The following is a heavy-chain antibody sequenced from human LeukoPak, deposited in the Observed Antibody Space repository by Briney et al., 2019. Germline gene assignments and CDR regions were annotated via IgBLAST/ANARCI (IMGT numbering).Heavy chain of an antibody. CDR2: IYTIGST. D-gene: IGHD3-10*01. J-gene: IGHJ4*02. CDR3: ARGPPYLTYYYGSGSPRRGWFDY. CDR1: GGSISSYY. V-gene: IGHV4-4*07. Sequence: SETLSLTCTVSGGSISSYYWSWIRQPAGKGLEWIGRIYTIGSTNYNPSLRSRVTISVDTSKNQFSLKLSSVTAADTAVYYCARGPPYLTYYYGSGSPRRGWFDYWGQGTLVTVSS.